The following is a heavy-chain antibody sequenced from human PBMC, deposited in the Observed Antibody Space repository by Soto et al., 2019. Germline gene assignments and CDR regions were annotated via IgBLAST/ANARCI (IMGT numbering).Heavy chain of an antibody. CDR3: ARERDGIFDY. CDR1: GGSVSSGSYY. Sequence: QVQLQESGPGLVKPSETLSLTCTVSGGSVSSGSYYWSWIRQPPGKGLEWIGYIYYSGSTNYNPPLKSRVTISVDTSKNQFSLKLSSVTAADTAVYYCARERDGIFDYWGQGTLVTVSS. J-gene: IGHJ4*02. CDR2: IYYSGST. V-gene: IGHV4-61*01.